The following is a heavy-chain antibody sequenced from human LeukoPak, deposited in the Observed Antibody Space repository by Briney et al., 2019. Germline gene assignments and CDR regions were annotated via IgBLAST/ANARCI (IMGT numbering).Heavy chain of an antibody. CDR1: GFTFSDYW. CDR3: ARDSAGDY. CDR2: INTDGSIT. J-gene: IGHJ4*02. V-gene: IGHV3-74*01. Sequence: GGSLRLSCAASGFTFSDYWMHWVRQVPGKGLVWVSRINTDGSITNHADSVKGRFTISRGNAENILYLQMNSLRAEDTAVYYCARDSAGDYWGQGTLVTVSS.